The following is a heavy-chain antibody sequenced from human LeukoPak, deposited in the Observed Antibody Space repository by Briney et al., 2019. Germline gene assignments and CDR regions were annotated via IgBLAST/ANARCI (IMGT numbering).Heavy chain of an antibody. D-gene: IGHD3-22*01. J-gene: IGHJ4*02. CDR1: GYTFTGYY. V-gene: IGHV1-2*06. CDR2: INPNSGGT. Sequence: ASVKVSCKASGYTFTGYYMHWVRQAPGQGLEWMGRINPNSGGTNYAQKFQGRVTMTRDTSISTAYMELSRLRSDDTAVYYCARDLSGSGYFSGPFDYRGQGTPGPVS. CDR3: ARDLSGSGYFSGPFDY.